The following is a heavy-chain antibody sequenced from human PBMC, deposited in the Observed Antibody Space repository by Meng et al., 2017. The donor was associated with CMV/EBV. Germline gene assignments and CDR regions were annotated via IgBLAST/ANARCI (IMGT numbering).Heavy chain of an antibody. CDR2: IYPGDSDT. D-gene: IGHD3-16*01. J-gene: IGHJ2*01. Sequence: GGSLRLSCKGSGYSFNRYWIGWVRQMPGKGLEWMGVIYPGDSDTRYSPSFQGQVTISVDKSISTAYLQWSSLKASDTAMYFCARPYYYDYSNYWYFDLWGRGTLVTVSS. CDR1: GYSFNRYW. CDR3: ARPYYYDYSNYWYFDL. V-gene: IGHV5-51*01.